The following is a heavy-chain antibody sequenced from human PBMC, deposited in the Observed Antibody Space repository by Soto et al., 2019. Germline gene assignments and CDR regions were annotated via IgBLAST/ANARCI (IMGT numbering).Heavy chain of an antibody. Sequence: QVQLVQSGAEVKKPGSSVKVSCKASGGTFSSYTISWVRQAPGQGLEWMGRNIPILGIANYAQKFQGRVTITADKATSTAYMELSSLRSEDTAVYYCAREFYGDYYYFDYWGQRTMVTVSS. D-gene: IGHD4-17*01. V-gene: IGHV1-69*02. CDR2: NIPILGIA. CDR3: AREFYGDYYYFDY. CDR1: GGTFSSYT. J-gene: IGHJ4*02.